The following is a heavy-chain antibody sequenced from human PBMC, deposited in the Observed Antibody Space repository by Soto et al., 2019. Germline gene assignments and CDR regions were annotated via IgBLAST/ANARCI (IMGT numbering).Heavy chain of an antibody. CDR1: GYTFTSYG. CDR2: ISAYNGNT. Sequence: ASVKVSCKASGYTFTSYGISWVRQAPGQGLEWMGWISAYNGNTNYAQKLQGRVTMTTDTSTSTAYMELSSLRSEDTAVYYCATAYYYYDSSGPYPNYGMDVWGQGTTVTSP. J-gene: IGHJ6*02. D-gene: IGHD3-22*01. CDR3: ATAYYYYDSSGPYPNYGMDV. V-gene: IGHV1-18*01.